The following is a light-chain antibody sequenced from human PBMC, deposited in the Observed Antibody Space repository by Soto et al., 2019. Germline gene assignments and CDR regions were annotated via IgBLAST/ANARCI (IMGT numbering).Light chain of an antibody. J-gene: IGKJ1*01. Sequence: DIQMTQSPSSLSASVGDRVTITCRASQDISNYLACYQHKPGKAPKLLIYDASTLQSGVPSRFSGSGSGTDFTLTISSLQPEDVATYYCQKYNSAPQTFGQGTKVGIK. V-gene: IGKV1-27*01. CDR2: DAS. CDR1: QDISNY. CDR3: QKYNSAPQT.